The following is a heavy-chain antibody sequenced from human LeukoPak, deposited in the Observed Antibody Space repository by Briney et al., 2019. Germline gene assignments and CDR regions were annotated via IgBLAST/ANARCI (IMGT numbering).Heavy chain of an antibody. CDR3: ARDDHTGVEITLVRGVAYDY. CDR2: ISSSSSYI. CDR1: GFTFSSYS. J-gene: IGHJ4*02. V-gene: IGHV3-21*01. D-gene: IGHD3-10*01. Sequence: GGSLRLSCAASGFTFSSYSMNWVRQAPGKGLEWVSSISSSSSYIYYADSVKGRFTISRDNAKNSLYLQMNSPRAEDTAVYYCARDDHTGVEITLVRGVAYDYWGQGTLVTVSS.